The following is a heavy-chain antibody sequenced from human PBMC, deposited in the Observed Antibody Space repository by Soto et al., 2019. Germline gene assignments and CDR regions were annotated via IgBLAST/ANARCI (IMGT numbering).Heavy chain of an antibody. D-gene: IGHD3-22*01. J-gene: IGHJ4*02. CDR3: ATVVRPPVPKPDYYDSSGYPDY. V-gene: IGHV1-18*01. Sequence: GASVKVSCKASGYTFTSYGISWVRQAPGQGLEWMGWISAYNGNTNYAQKLQGRVTMTTDTSTSTAYMELRSLRSDDTAVYYCATVVRPPVPKPDYYDSSGYPDYWGQGTLVTVSS. CDR2: ISAYNGNT. CDR1: GYTFTSYG.